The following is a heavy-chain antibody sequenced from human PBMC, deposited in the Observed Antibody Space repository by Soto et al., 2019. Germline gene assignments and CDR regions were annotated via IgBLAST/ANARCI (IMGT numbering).Heavy chain of an antibody. J-gene: IGHJ3*02. CDR2: ISSSSSYI. D-gene: IGHD2-8*01. CDR3: ARDRGVGDAFAI. CDR1: GFTFSSYS. Sequence: PGGSLRLSCAASGFTFSSYSMNWVRQAPGKGLEWVSSISSSSSYIYYADSVKGRFTISRDNAKNSLYLQMNSLRAEDTAVYYCARDRGVGDAFAIWGQWTMFTVSS. V-gene: IGHV3-21*01.